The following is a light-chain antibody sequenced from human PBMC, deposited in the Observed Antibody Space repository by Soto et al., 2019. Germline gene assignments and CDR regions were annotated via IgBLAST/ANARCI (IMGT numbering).Light chain of an antibody. CDR1: NRDIGAYNL. V-gene: IGLV2-14*01. J-gene: IGLJ3*02. CDR2: EVR. Sequence: QSVLTQPASVSGSLGQSITISCTGSNRDIGAYNLVSWYQQYPDTAPKLIIYEVRNRPSGVSYRFTGSRSGNTASLTISALQADDESTCYCSSYTTTSTLLFGGGTKLTVL. CDR3: SSYTTTSTLL.